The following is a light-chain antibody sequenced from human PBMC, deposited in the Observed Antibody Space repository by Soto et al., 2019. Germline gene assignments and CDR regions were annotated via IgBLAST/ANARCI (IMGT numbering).Light chain of an antibody. J-gene: IGKJ1*01. CDR2: WAS. CDR1: QSGLYSSNNKNY. CDR3: QQYFRPWT. Sequence: DIVMTQSPDSLAVSLGERATINCKSGQSGLYSSNNKNYLAWYQQKPGQPPKLLIYWASTRESGVPDRFSGSGSGTDFTLTISSLQAEDVAVYYCQQYFRPWTFGQGTKVEIK. V-gene: IGKV4-1*01.